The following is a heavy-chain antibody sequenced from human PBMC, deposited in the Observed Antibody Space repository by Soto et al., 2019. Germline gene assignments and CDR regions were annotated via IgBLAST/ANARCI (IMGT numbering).Heavy chain of an antibody. D-gene: IGHD1-26*01. CDR1: GYSFASYP. CDR2: INADNGNT. CDR3: TRDNSGLGDY. V-gene: IGHV1-3*01. J-gene: IGHJ4*02. Sequence: XSVKVSCKAYGYSFASYPVHWVRQAPGQRLEWMGWINADNGNTKYSQKFQGRVTITRDTSASTAYMELSSLRSEDTAVYYCTRDNSGLGDYWGQGTLVTVSS.